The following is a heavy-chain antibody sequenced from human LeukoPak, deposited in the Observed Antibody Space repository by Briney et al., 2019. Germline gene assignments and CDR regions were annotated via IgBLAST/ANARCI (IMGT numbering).Heavy chain of an antibody. D-gene: IGHD3-10*01. V-gene: IGHV3-21*05. Sequence: GGSLRLSCAASGFTFSNYSMNWVRQAPGKGLEWVSYITSSSIYKYYADSMKGRFTISRDNAKNSLYLQMDSLRAEDTAVYYCARDGITMRILEYWGQGTLVTVSS. CDR2: ITSSSIYK. CDR3: ARDGITMRILEY. J-gene: IGHJ4*02. CDR1: GFTFSNYS.